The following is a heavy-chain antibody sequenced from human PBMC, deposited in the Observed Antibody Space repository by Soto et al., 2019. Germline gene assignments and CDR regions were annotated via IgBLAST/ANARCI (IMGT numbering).Heavy chain of an antibody. D-gene: IGHD1-26*01. CDR1: GFTFSSYS. V-gene: IGHV3-21*01. Sequence: EVQLVESGGGLVKPGGSLRLSCAASGFTFSSYSMNWVRQAPGKGLEWVSSITSSSSYIYYADSVKGRFTISRDNAKNSLYLQMNSLRAEDTAVYYCASEKWAGGMDVWGQGTTVTVSS. CDR3: ASEKWAGGMDV. J-gene: IGHJ6*02. CDR2: ITSSSSYI.